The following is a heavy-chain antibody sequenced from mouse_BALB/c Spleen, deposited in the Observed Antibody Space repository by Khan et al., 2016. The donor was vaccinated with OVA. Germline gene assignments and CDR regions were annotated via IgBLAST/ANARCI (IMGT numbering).Heavy chain of an antibody. Sequence: EVELVESGGDLVEPGGSLKLSCAASGFTFSTYGMSWVRQTPDKRLEWVATISTGGHYTYYPDSVRGRFTISRDNAKNTLYLQMTSLKSEDTAMFYYEGLAYYYDSERFTYWGQGTLVTVSA. CDR3: EGLAYYYDSERFTY. D-gene: IGHD1-1*01. CDR1: GFTFSTYG. CDR2: ISTGGHYT. J-gene: IGHJ3*01. V-gene: IGHV5-6*01.